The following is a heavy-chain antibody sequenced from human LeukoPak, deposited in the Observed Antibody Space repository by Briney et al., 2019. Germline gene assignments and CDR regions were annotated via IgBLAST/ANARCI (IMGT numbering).Heavy chain of an antibody. CDR2: ISSSGSTI. Sequence: GGSLRLSCAASGFTFSDYYMSWIRQAPGKGLEWVSYISSSGSTIYYADSVKGRFTISRDNAKNSLYLQMNSLRAEDTAVYYCAKDPSTYYYGSGSYSILYYFDYWGQGTLVTVSS. V-gene: IGHV3-11*04. D-gene: IGHD3-10*01. CDR3: AKDPSTYYYGSGSYSILYYFDY. J-gene: IGHJ4*02. CDR1: GFTFSDYY.